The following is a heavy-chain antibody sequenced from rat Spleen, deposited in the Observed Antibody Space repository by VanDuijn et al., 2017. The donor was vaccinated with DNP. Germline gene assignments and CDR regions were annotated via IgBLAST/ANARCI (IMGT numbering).Heavy chain of an antibody. Sequence: EVQLVESGGGLVQPGGSMKLSCEASGFIFSNYYMGWVRQAPTKGLEWVASINAGGGVTFYRDSVKGRFTFSRDNTENTQYLQMDSLRSEDTAIYYCARHPSSGGSNYFDYWGQGVMVTVSS. CDR3: ARHPSSGGSNYFDY. J-gene: IGHJ2*01. V-gene: IGHV5-25*01. CDR2: INAGGGVT. CDR1: GFIFSNYY. D-gene: IGHD1-11*01.